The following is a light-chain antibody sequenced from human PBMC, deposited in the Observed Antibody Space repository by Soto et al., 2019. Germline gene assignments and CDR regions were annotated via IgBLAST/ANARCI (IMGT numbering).Light chain of an antibody. CDR1: SSDVGGYDY. V-gene: IGLV2-14*01. CDR3: SSYTNGNTYV. CDR2: DVS. Sequence: QSVLTQPASVSGSPGQSITISCTGTSSDVGGYDYVSWYQQHPGKAPKLMIYDVSNRPSGVSNHFSGSKSGNMASLTISGLQTEDEADYYCSSYTNGNTYVFGTGTKVTVL. J-gene: IGLJ1*01.